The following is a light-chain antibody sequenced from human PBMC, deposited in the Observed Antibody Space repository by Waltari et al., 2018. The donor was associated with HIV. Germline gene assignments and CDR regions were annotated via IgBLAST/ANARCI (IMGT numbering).Light chain of an antibody. Sequence: SYELTQPPSMSVSPGQAASITCSGDKLGNKYACWYQQKPGQSPVLVIYHDSKRPSGIPERFSGSNSGNTATLTISGTQAMDEADYYCQAWDSSTVVF. J-gene: IGLJ2*01. V-gene: IGLV3-1*01. CDR1: KLGNKY. CDR2: HDS. CDR3: QAWDSSTVV.